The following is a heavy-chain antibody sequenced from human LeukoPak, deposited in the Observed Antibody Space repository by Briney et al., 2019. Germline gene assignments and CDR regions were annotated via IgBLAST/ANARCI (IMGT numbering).Heavy chain of an antibody. CDR2: ISGSGAST. CDR3: AKDFDYGGNSGDAYDI. Sequence: GGSLRLSCAASGFTFSTYTTNWVRQAPGKGLEWVSAISGSGASTYYADSVKGRFTISRDNSKNTLYLQMNSLRAEDTAIYYCAKDFDYGGNSGDAYDIWGQGTVVAVSS. CDR1: GFTFSTYT. J-gene: IGHJ3*02. D-gene: IGHD4-23*01. V-gene: IGHV3-23*01.